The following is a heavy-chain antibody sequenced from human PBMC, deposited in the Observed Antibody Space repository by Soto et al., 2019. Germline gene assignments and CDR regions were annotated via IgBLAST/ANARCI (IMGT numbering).Heavy chain of an antibody. Sequence: ASVKVSCKASGYTFTSYDINWVRQATGQGLEWMGWMNPNSGNTGYAQKFQGRVTMTRNTSISTAYMELSSLRSEDTAVYYCARTLTMVGGVPYYYYGMDVWGQGTRSPSP. CDR3: ARTLTMVGGVPYYYYGMDV. CDR2: MNPNSGNT. V-gene: IGHV1-8*01. J-gene: IGHJ6*02. D-gene: IGHD3-10*01. CDR1: GYTFTSYD.